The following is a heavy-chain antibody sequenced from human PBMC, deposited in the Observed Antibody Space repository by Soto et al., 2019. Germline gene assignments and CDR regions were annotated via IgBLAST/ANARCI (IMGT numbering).Heavy chain of an antibody. CDR2: ISG. V-gene: IGHV3-23*01. CDR3: ATERWDGYGMAV. Sequence: EVQLLESGGGLVQPGGSLRLSCAASGFTFSSYAMSWVRQAPGKGLEWGSTISGFTISRDKSKKTRYLQMNSLRAEDTAVYYCATERWDGYGMAVWGQGTTVTVSS. J-gene: IGHJ6*02. D-gene: IGHD1-26*01. CDR1: GFTFSSYA.